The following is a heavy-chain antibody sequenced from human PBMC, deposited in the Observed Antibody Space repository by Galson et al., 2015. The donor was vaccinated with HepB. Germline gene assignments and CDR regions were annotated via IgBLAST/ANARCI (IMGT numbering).Heavy chain of an antibody. CDR3: ATSPLGGLLWFGETPGP. CDR2: IDPSDSYT. V-gene: IGHV5-10-1*01. Sequence: QSGAEVKKPGESLRISCKGSGYSFTSYWISWVRQMPGKGLEWMGRIDPSDSYTNYSPTFQGHVTISADKSISTAYLQWSSLKASDTAMYYCATSPLGGLLWFGETPGPWGQGTLVTVSS. CDR1: GYSFTSYW. D-gene: IGHD3-10*01. J-gene: IGHJ5*02.